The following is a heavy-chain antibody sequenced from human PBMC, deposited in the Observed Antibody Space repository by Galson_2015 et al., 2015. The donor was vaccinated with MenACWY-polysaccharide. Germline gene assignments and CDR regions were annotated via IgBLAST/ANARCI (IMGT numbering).Heavy chain of an antibody. CDR3: AIPYYYDSSGYYPLIPPDSFDY. D-gene: IGHD3-22*01. Sequence: SLRLSCAASGFTFSSYGVHWVRQAPGKGLEWVAFIRYDGSNKYYADSVKGRFTISRDNSKNTLYLQMNSLRAEDTAVHYCAIPYYYDSSGYYPLIPPDSFDYWGQGTLVTVSS. CDR1: GFTFSSYG. V-gene: IGHV3-30*02. J-gene: IGHJ4*02. CDR2: IRYDGSNK.